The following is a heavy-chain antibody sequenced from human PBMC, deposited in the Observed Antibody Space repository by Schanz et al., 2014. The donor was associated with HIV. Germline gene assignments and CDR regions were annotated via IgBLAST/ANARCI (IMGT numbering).Heavy chain of an antibody. D-gene: IGHD3-16*01. Sequence: EVQLVESGGGLVQPGGSLRLSCAASGFTFSSYWMSWVRQAPGKGLEWVANIKQDESEKYYVDSVKGRFTISRDNAKKSLYLQMNSLRAEDTAVYYCAKTTWGRRVDAFDIWGQGTMVTVSS. J-gene: IGHJ3*02. CDR3: AKTTWGRRVDAFDI. CDR2: IKQDESEK. V-gene: IGHV3-7*03. CDR1: GFTFSSYW.